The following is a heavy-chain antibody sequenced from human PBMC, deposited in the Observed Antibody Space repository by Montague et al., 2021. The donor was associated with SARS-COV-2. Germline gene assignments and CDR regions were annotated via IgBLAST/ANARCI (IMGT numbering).Heavy chain of an antibody. V-gene: IGHV1-24*01. D-gene: IGHD7-27*01. J-gene: IGHJ4*02. CDR2: VDPEDGKT. Sequence: SVKVSCKVSGYSLTELPMHWVRQAPGKGLEWMGGVDPEDGKTIYAQNFQGRLTIAEDTSADTAYMELSSLRSDDTAAYYCATSADWGSTGGFDFWGQGTLVTVSS. CDR1: GYSLTELP. CDR3: ATSADWGSTGGFDF.